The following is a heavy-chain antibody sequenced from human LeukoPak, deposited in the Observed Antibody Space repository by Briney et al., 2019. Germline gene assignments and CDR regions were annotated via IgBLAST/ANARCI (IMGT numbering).Heavy chain of an antibody. J-gene: IGHJ4*02. V-gene: IGHV4-61*02. CDR1: GDSIRSGTYY. CDR2: IYTSGST. CDR3: ARGGGATRIDY. D-gene: IGHD5-12*01. Sequence: SETLSLTCSVSGDSIRSGTYYWSWLRQPAGKGLEWIGRIYTSGSTSYNPSPKSRVTISVDTSKNQFSLKLTSVTAADTAVYYCARGGGATRIDYWGQGTLVTVSS.